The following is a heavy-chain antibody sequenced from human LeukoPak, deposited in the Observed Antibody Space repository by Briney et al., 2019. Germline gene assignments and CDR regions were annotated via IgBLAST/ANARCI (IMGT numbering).Heavy chain of an antibody. D-gene: IGHD2-15*01. J-gene: IGHJ4*02. V-gene: IGHV4-34*01. CDR3: ARGGRGSPTDY. Sequence: SETLSLTCAVYGGSFSGYYWSWLRQPPGKGLEWIGEINHSGSTNYNPSLKSRVTISVDTSKNQFSLKLSSVTAADTAVYYCARGGRGSPTDYWGQGTLVTVSS. CDR2: INHSGST. CDR1: GGSFSGYY.